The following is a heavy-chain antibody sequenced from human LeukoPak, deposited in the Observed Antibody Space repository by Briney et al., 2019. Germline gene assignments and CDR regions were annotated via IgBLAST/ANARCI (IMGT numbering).Heavy chain of an antibody. V-gene: IGHV1-69*06. CDR1: GGTFSSYA. CDR2: IIPIFGTA. CDR3: ARAPPRESIFGVVIGGDAFDI. J-gene: IGHJ3*02. D-gene: IGHD3-3*01. Sequence: ASVKVSCKASGGTFSSYAISWVRQAPGQGLEWMGGIIPIFGTANYAQKFQGRVTITADKSTSTAYMELSSLRSEDTAVYYCARAPPRESIFGVVIGGDAFDIWGQGTMVTVSS.